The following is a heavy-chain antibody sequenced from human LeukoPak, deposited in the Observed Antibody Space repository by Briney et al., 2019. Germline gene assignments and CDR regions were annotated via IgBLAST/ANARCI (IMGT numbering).Heavy chain of an antibody. CDR2: IRHDGSDE. Sequence: SGGSLRLSCAASGFSLNNAWMTWVRQAPGKGLEWVADIRHDGSDEYNVDSVKGRFTISRDNAKNSLFFQMNSLRAEDTAVYYCARDGFGSYFSLDYWGQGTLVTVSS. J-gene: IGHJ4*02. D-gene: IGHD3-10*01. V-gene: IGHV3-7*04. CDR3: ARDGFGSYFSLDY. CDR1: GFSLNNAW.